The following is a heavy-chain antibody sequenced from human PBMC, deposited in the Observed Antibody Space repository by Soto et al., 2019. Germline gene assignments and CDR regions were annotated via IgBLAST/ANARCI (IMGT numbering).Heavy chain of an antibody. CDR3: ARHKRSGSGYYAPYFDY. CDR2: IYYSGST. Sequence: SETLSLTCTVSGGSISSSSYYWGWIRQPPXKGLEWIGSIYYSGSTYYNPSLKSRVTISVDTSKNQFSLKLSSVTAADTAVYYCARHKRSGSGYYAPYFDYWGQGTLVTVSS. J-gene: IGHJ4*02. CDR1: GGSISSSSYY. V-gene: IGHV4-39*01. D-gene: IGHD3-22*01.